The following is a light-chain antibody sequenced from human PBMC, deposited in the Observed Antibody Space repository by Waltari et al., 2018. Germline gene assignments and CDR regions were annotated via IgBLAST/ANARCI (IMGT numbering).Light chain of an antibody. CDR3: QQRSSWTPHT. CDR2: DAS. J-gene: IGKJ2*01. CDR1: QSVGTY. V-gene: IGKV3-11*01. Sequence: EIVLTQSPATLSLSPGETATLSCRASQSVGTYLAWYQQKPGQAPGLLIYDASNKATGIPDRFRGSGSGTDFALTISSLVPEDFALYYCQQRSSWTPHTFGQGARLEIK.